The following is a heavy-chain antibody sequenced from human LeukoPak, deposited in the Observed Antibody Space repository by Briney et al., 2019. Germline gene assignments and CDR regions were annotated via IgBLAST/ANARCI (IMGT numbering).Heavy chain of an antibody. Sequence: GGSLRLSCAASGFTFRTYWMHWVRQAPGKGLVWVSRISGDGRSTSYADFVKGRFTISRDNAKNTLYLQIHSLRVEDTAVYYCAAFYYDPAYWRQGTLVTVSS. V-gene: IGHV3-74*01. CDR2: ISGDGRST. CDR3: AAFYYDPAY. D-gene: IGHD3-22*01. J-gene: IGHJ4*02. CDR1: GFTFRTYW.